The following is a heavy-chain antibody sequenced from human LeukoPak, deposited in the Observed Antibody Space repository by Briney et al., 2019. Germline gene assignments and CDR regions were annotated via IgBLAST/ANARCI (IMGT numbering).Heavy chain of an antibody. Sequence: GGSLRLSCAASGFTFNSYAMSWVRQAPGKGLEWVSTIGFGDDSAYYADSVKGRFTISRDNSKNTLYLQMNSLRAEDTAMYYCARDAGNSGYGCDLWGQGTLVTVSS. D-gene: IGHD5-12*01. CDR2: IGFGDDSA. CDR3: ARDAGNSGYGCDL. J-gene: IGHJ5*02. V-gene: IGHV3-23*01. CDR1: GFTFNSYA.